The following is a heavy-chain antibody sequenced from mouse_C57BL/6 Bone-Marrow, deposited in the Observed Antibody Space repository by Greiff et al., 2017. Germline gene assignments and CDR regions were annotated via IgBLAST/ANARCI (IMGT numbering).Heavy chain of an antibody. CDR3: GRPYGSSSYAMDY. V-gene: IGHV1-50*01. CDR2: IDPSDSYT. Sequence: QVQLQQPGAELVKPGASVKLSCKASGYTFTSYWMQWVKQRPGQGLEWIGEIDPSDSYTNYNQKFKGKATLTVDTSSRTAYMQLSSLTSEDSAVYYCGRPYGSSSYAMDYWGQGTSVTVSS. D-gene: IGHD1-1*01. J-gene: IGHJ4*01. CDR1: GYTFTSYW.